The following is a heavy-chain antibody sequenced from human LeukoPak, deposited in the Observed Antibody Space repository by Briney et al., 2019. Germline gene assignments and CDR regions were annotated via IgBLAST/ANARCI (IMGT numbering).Heavy chain of an antibody. CDR2: LSKSGNT. CDR1: GGSISSYY. J-gene: IGHJ3*02. Sequence: SETLSLTCTVSGGSISSYYWSWIRLPPGKGLEWIGYLSKSGNTNYSPSLKSRVTIFGDTSKNQFFLRLSSVTAADTAVYYCARARYVNSFYAFDIWGQGTLVTVSS. D-gene: IGHD3-9*01. V-gene: IGHV4-59*01. CDR3: ARARYVNSFYAFDI.